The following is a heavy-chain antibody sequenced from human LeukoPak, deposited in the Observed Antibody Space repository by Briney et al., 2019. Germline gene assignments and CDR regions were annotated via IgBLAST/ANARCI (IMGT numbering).Heavy chain of an antibody. CDR1: GYTFTSYY. V-gene: IGHV1-46*01. CDR3: ARDGRRSYYYYYMDV. J-gene: IGHJ6*03. D-gene: IGHD1-26*01. Sequence: ASVKVSCKASGYTFTSYYMHWVRQAPGQGLEWMGIINPSGGSTSYAQKFQGRVTMTRDTSTSTVYMELRSLRSDDTAVYYCARDGRRSYYYYYMDVWGKGTTVTVSS. CDR2: INPSGGST.